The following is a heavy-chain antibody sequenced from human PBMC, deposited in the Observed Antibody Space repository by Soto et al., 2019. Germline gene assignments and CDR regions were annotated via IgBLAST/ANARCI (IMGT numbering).Heavy chain of an antibody. CDR3: ATPDRSMVRGRLGYCYGMDG. J-gene: IGHJ6*02. Sequence: QVRLVQSGAEVKKPGSSVKFSCKASGGTFNRHAFSWVRQAPGQGLEWMGGIIPIYGSAHYVEKFQGRVTITADESLSTAYLELSSLRSEDTAVYYCATPDRSMVRGRLGYCYGMDGWGQGTTITVSS. V-gene: IGHV1-69*01. CDR1: GGTFNRHA. CDR2: IIPIYGSA. D-gene: IGHD3-10*01.